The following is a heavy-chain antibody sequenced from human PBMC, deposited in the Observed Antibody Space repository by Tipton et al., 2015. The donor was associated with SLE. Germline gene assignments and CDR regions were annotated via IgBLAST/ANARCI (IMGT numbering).Heavy chain of an antibody. Sequence: SLRLSCAASGFTFSSYWMSWVRQAPGKGLEWVANIKQDGSEKYYVDSVKGRFTISRDNAKNSLYLQMNSLRAEDTAVYYCAREWSFRDDAFDIWGQGTMVTVSS. D-gene: IGHD2-15*01. CDR1: GFTFSSYW. V-gene: IGHV3-7*01. CDR2: IKQDGSEK. J-gene: IGHJ3*02. CDR3: AREWSFRDDAFDI.